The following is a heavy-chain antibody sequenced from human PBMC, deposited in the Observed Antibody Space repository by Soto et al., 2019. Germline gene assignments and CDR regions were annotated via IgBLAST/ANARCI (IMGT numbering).Heavy chain of an antibody. D-gene: IGHD3-10*01. J-gene: IGHJ6*03. Sequence: GASVKVSCKASGGTFSSYTISWVRQAPGQGLEWMGRIIPILGIANYAQKFQGRVTITADKSTSTAYMELSSLRSEDTAVYYCARGRPCLRFGELFTRRGYYYYMDVWGKGTTVTVSS. V-gene: IGHV1-69*02. CDR1: GGTFSSYT. CDR3: ARGRPCLRFGELFTRRGYYYYMDV. CDR2: IIPILGIA.